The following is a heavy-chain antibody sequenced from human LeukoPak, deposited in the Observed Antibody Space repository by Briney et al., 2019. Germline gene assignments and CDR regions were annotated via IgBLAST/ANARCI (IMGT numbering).Heavy chain of an antibody. CDR1: GGSISGYI. D-gene: IGHD4-23*01. Sequence: SETLSLTCTVSGGSISGYIWSWIRQPPGKGLEWIAYIYDNGNTNYSPSLKSRVTIALDTSKTQFSLRLNSVTAADTAVYYCVGLSVVSPHRYFDLWGRSTLVTVSS. J-gene: IGHJ2*01. CDR3: VGLSVVSPHRYFDL. V-gene: IGHV4-59*08. CDR2: IYDNGNT.